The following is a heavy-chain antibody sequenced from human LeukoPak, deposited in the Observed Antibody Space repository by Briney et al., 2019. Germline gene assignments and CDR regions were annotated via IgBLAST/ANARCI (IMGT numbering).Heavy chain of an antibody. CDR2: IKQDGSEK. Sequence: GGSLRLSCAASGFTFSSYAMSWVRQAPGKGLEWVANIKQDGSEKYYVDSVKGRFTISRDNAKNSLYLQMNSLRAEDTAVYYCARDATGGSGFDYWGQGTLVTVSS. J-gene: IGHJ4*02. D-gene: IGHD3-16*01. V-gene: IGHV3-7*01. CDR1: GFTFSSYA. CDR3: ARDATGGSGFDY.